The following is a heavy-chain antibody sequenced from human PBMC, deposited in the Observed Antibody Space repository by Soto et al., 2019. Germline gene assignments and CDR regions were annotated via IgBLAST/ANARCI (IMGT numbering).Heavy chain of an antibody. CDR2: ISYDGSNK. CDR1: GFTFSSYG. Sequence: QVQLVESGGGVVQPGRSLRLSCAASGFTFSSYGMHWVRQAPGKGLEWVAVISYDGSNKYYADSVKGRFTISRDNSKNTLYLQMNSLRAEDTAVYYCAKDWLWERTTVTTMDYWGQGTLVTVSS. J-gene: IGHJ4*02. V-gene: IGHV3-30*18. D-gene: IGHD4-17*01. CDR3: AKDWLWERTTVTTMDY.